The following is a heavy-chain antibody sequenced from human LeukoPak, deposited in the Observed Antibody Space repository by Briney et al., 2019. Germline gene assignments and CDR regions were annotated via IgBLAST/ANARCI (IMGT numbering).Heavy chain of an antibody. Sequence: SETLPLTCTVSGDSISGYYWGWIRQPPGKGLKWIGYIYYTGTTNYNPSLKSRVTISVDTSKNQFSLKLRSVTAADTAVYYCTKVGTGTVDYWGQGTLVTVSS. CDR1: GDSISGYY. CDR2: IYYTGTT. V-gene: IGHV4-59*01. D-gene: IGHD1-1*01. J-gene: IGHJ4*02. CDR3: TKVGTGTVDY.